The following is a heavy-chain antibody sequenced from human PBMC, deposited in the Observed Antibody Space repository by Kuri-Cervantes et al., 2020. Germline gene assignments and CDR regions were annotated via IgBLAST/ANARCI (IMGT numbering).Heavy chain of an antibody. CDR1: GFTFSSYW. Sequence: GGSLRLSCAASGFTFSSYWMSWVRQAPGKGLEWVANIKQDGSEKNYVDSVKGRFTISRDNAKNSLYLQMNSLRAEDTAVYYCAKGIAARRSYYYYYMDVWGKGTTVTVSS. V-gene: IGHV3-7*02. D-gene: IGHD6-6*01. CDR2: IKQDGSEK. CDR3: AKGIAARRSYYYYYMDV. J-gene: IGHJ6*03.